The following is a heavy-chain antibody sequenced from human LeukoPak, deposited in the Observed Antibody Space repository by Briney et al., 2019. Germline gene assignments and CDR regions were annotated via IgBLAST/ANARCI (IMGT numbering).Heavy chain of an antibody. CDR1: GFTCSGSA. CDR3: TRDSHDISSGWYGED. Sequence: GGSLRLSCAASGFTCSGSAMHWVRQASGKGLEWVGRIRSKANTYATADAASVQGRFTISRDDSKNTAYLQMNSLKSEDTAVYYCTRDSHDISSGWYGEDWGQGTLVTVSS. D-gene: IGHD6-19*01. J-gene: IGHJ4*02. V-gene: IGHV3-73*01. CDR2: IRSKANTYAT.